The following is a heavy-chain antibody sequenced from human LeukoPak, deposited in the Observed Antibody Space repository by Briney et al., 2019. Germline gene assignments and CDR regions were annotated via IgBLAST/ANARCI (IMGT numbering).Heavy chain of an antibody. V-gene: IGHV4-59*01. CDR2: IYYSGST. Sequence: PSQTLSLTCTVSGDSINNNYWSWIRQPPGKGLEWIGYIYYSGSTNYNPSLKSRVTISVDTSKNQFSLKVSSVTAADTAVYYCARGGQLVRRYYYGLDVWGQGTTVTVSS. D-gene: IGHD6-6*01. J-gene: IGHJ6*02. CDR1: GDSINNNY. CDR3: ARGGQLVRRYYYGLDV.